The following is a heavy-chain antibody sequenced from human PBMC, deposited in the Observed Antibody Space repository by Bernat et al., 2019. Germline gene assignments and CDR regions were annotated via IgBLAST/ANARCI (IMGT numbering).Heavy chain of an antibody. CDR3: VKGSSAWYSPLGY. V-gene: IGHV3-9*01. D-gene: IGHD6-19*01. CDR2: ISWNSGNI. J-gene: IGHJ4*02. CDR1: GFIFDDYA. Sequence: EVQLVESGGGLEQPGRSLRLSCATSGFIFDDYAMHWVRQAPGKGLEWVSGISWNSGNIGHADSVQGRFTISRANAQHPLYLPMNSLRPEDTALYYCVKGSSAWYSPLGYWGQGTLVTVSS.